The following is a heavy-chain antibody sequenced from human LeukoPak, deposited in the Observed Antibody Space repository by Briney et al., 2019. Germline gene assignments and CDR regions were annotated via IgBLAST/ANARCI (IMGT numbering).Heavy chain of an antibody. CDR3: AREEPGIAAAGSGGNWFDP. V-gene: IGHV1-2*04. CDR2: INPNSGGT. CDR1: GYTFTGYY. D-gene: IGHD6-13*01. Sequence: GAPVKVSCKASGYTFTGYYMHWVRQAPGQGLEWMGWINPNSGGTNYAQKFQGWVTMTRDTSISTAYMELSRLRSDDTAVYYCAREEPGIAAAGSGGNWFDPWGQGTLVTVSS. J-gene: IGHJ5*02.